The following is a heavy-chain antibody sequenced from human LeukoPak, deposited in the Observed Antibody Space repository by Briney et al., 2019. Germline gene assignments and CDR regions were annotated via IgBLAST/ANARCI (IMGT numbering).Heavy chain of an antibody. J-gene: IGHJ5*02. CDR2: ISGSGGST. V-gene: IGHV3-23*01. D-gene: IGHD5-18*01. CDR3: ASSGYSYGFGFDP. CDR1: GFTFSSYA. Sequence: GGSLRLSCAASGFTFSSYAMSWVRQAPGKGLEWVSAISGSGGSTYYADSVKGRFTISRDNSKNSLYPQMNSLKTEDTAVYYCASSGYSYGFGFDPWGQGTLVTVSS.